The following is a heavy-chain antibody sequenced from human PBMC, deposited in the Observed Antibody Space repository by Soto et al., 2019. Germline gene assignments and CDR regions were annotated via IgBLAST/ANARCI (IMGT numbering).Heavy chain of an antibody. J-gene: IGHJ6*03. CDR1: GGSFSGYY. V-gene: IGHV4-34*01. D-gene: IGHD2-8*01. Sequence: SETLSLTCAVYGGSFSGYYWSWIRQPPGKGLEWIGEINHSGSTNYNPSLKSRVTISVDTSKNQFSLKLSSVTAADTAVYYCAGHPMLYERGDMDVWGKGTTVTVSS. CDR2: INHSGST. CDR3: AGHPMLYERGDMDV.